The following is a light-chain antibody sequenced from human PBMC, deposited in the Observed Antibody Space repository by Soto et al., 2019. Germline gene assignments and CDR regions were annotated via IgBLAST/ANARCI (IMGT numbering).Light chain of an antibody. Sequence: DIQMTQSPSTLSASVGDRVTITCRARQSINRWLAWYHQKPGKAPKLLMSDASSLESGVPSRCSGRGSGTEFTLTISSLQPDDFSTYYCQQYKTYPWTFGQGTKVEIK. CDR3: QQYKTYPWT. CDR2: DAS. V-gene: IGKV1-5*01. J-gene: IGKJ1*01. CDR1: QSINRW.